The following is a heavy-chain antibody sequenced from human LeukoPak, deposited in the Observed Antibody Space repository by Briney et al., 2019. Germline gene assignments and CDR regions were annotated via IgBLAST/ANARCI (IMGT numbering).Heavy chain of an antibody. V-gene: IGHV3-48*02. CDR1: GFTFSSYS. Sequence: GGSLRLSCAASGFTFSSYSMNWVRKAPGKGLEWVSYIRSSSSTIYYADSVKGRFTISRDNAKNSLYLQMNSLRDEDTAVYYCARSRCSGGSCYAWGAAFDIWGQGTMVTVSS. CDR2: IRSSSSTI. J-gene: IGHJ3*02. D-gene: IGHD2-15*01. CDR3: ARSRCSGGSCYAWGAAFDI.